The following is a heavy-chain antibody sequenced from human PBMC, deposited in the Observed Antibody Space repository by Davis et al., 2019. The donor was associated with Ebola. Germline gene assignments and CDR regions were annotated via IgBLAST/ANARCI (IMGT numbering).Heavy chain of an antibody. D-gene: IGHD2-15*01. CDR1: GGTFSSYA. Sequence: SVKVSCKASGGTFSSYAISWVRQAPGQGLEWMGGIIPIFGTANYAQKFQGRVTITADESTSTAYMELSSLRSEDTAVYYCARAVAATPLYYYYMDVWGKGTTVTVSS. CDR3: ARAVAATPLYYYYMDV. CDR2: IIPIFGTA. V-gene: IGHV1-69*13. J-gene: IGHJ6*03.